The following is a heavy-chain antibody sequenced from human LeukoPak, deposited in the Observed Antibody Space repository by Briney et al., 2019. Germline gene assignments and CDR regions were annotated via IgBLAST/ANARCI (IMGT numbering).Heavy chain of an antibody. CDR2: IVVGSGNT. J-gene: IGHJ3*02. Sequence: SVKVSCKASGFTFTSSAMQWVRQARGQRLEWIGWIVVGSGNTNYAQKLQGRVTMTTDTSTSTAYMELRSLRSDDTAVYYCAATMIVVVTEGALDIWGQGTMVTVSS. CDR3: AATMIVVVTEGALDI. CDR1: GFTFTSSA. D-gene: IGHD3-22*01. V-gene: IGHV1-58*02.